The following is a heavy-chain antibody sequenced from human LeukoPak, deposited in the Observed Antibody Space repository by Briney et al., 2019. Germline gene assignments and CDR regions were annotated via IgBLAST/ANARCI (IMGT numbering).Heavy chain of an antibody. CDR1: GYTFTGYY. D-gene: IGHD6-19*01. Sequence: ASVKVSCKASGYTFTGYYMQWVRQAPGQGLEWMGWINPNSGGTNYAQKFQGRVTMTRDTSISTAYMELSRLRSDDTAVYYCARSISVAGRPYYLDYWGQGTLVTVSS. CDR3: ARSISVAGRPYYLDY. V-gene: IGHV1-2*02. J-gene: IGHJ4*02. CDR2: INPNSGGT.